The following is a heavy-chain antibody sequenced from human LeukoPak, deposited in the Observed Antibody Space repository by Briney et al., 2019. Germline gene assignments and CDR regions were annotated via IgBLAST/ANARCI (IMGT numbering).Heavy chain of an antibody. Sequence: RGSLRLSCAASGFTFSSYGMHWVRQAPGKGLEWVAFIRYDGSNRYYADSVKGRFTISRDNSKNTLYLQMNSLRAEDTAVYYCAKDPSSGSYTFDYWGQGTLVTVSS. CDR3: AKDPSSGSYTFDY. V-gene: IGHV3-30*02. J-gene: IGHJ4*02. CDR1: GFTFSSYG. CDR2: IRYDGSNR. D-gene: IGHD1-26*01.